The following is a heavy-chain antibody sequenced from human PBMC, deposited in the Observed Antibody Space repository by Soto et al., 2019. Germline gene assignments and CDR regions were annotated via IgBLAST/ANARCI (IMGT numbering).Heavy chain of an antibody. CDR1: GYTFTSYG. J-gene: IGHJ3*02. CDR3: ARDMTTVTTRAFDI. CDR2: ISAYNGNT. D-gene: IGHD4-17*01. V-gene: IGHV1-18*01. Sequence: ASVKVSCKASGYTFTSYGISWVRRAPGQGLEWMGWISAYNGNTNYAQKLQGRVTMTTDTSTSTAYMELRSLRSDDTAVYYCARDMTTVTTRAFDIWGQGTMVTVSS.